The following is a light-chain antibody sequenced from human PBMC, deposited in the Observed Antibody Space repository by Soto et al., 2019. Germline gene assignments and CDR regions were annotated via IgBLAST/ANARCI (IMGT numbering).Light chain of an antibody. V-gene: IGKV3-15*01. CDR3: QQYNNWPLT. CDR1: QSVTSN. J-gene: IGKJ4*01. CDR2: GAS. Sequence: EIVMTQSPATLSVSPGERATLSCRASQSVTSNLAWYHQKPGQPPRRLIYGASTRATGIPARFSGSGSGTEFTLTISSLQSEDFAVYYCQQYNNWPLTFGGGTKVDIK.